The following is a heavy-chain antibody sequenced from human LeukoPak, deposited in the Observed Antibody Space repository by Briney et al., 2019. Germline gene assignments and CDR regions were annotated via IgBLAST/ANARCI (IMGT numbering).Heavy chain of an antibody. V-gene: IGHV3-23*01. D-gene: IGHD3-22*01. CDR1: TFDLTTYA. CDR3: ARCRLFSQGWCNWFDP. Sequence: GGSLRLSCAASTFDLTTYAMTWVRQAPAKGLGWVSSIRIGGGGTYYADSVKGRFTISRDNSENTLHLQMNNLRDEDTARYFCARCRLFSQGWCNWFDPWGQGTLVTVSS. CDR2: IRIGGGGT. J-gene: IGHJ5*02.